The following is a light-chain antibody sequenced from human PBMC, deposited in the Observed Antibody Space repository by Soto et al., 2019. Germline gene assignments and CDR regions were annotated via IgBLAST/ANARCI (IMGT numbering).Light chain of an antibody. V-gene: IGKV3-20*01. CDR3: HQYDSWT. CDR2: GAS. Sequence: EIVLTQSRGTLSLSPGERATLSCRASQSISSPYLAWYQQKPGQAARLLIDGASNRATDIPDRFSGSGSETDFTLTISRLEPEDFAVYYCHQYDSWTFGQGTKVDIK. CDR1: QSISSPY. J-gene: IGKJ1*01.